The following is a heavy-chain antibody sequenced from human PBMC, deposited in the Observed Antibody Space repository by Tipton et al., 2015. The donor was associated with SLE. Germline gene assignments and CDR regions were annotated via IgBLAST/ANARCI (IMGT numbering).Heavy chain of an antibody. CDR2: IDYSGST. V-gene: IGHV4-59*07. Sequence: TLSLTCTVSGGSISSYYWSWIRQPPGKGLEGIGYIDYSGSTNYNPSLKSRVTISVDTSKNQFSLKLSSVTAADTAVYYCATHSSRTGDYWGQGTLVTVSS. CDR3: ATHSSRTGDY. CDR1: GGSISSYY. D-gene: IGHD6-13*01. J-gene: IGHJ4*02.